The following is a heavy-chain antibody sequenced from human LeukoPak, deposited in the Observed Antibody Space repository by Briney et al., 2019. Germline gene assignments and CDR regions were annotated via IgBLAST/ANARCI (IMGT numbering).Heavy chain of an antibody. J-gene: IGHJ6*03. CDR2: IIPIFGTA. V-gene: IGHV1-69*13. Sequence: SVKVSCKASGYTFTGYYMHWVRQAPGQGLEWMGGIIPIFGTANYAQKFQGRVTITADESTSTAYMELSSLRSEDTAVYYCARAPDDTHYYYYYMDVWGKGTTVTISS. CDR1: GYTFTGYY. CDR3: ARAPDDTHYYYYYMDV.